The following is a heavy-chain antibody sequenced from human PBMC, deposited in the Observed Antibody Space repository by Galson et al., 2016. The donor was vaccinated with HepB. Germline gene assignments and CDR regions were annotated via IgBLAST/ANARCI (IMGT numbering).Heavy chain of an antibody. J-gene: IGHJ5*02. CDR2: INSDGSIT. CDR3: ATVGQKWERMS. CDR1: GFTFSTYC. V-gene: IGHV3-74*01. D-gene: IGHD1-1*01. Sequence: SLRLSCATSGFTFSTYCMHWVRQVPGKGLVWVSLINSDGSITIYTDSVKGRFTISRDNAKNTLYVQMNSLRADDTAVYYCATVGQKWERMSWGQGTLVTVSS.